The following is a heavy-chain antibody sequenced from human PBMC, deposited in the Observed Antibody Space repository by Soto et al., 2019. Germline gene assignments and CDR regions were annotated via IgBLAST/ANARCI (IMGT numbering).Heavy chain of an antibody. CDR3: AKEGGGIVVVVAAFAWFDP. J-gene: IGHJ5*02. CDR1: GFTFSSYA. Sequence: EVQLLESGGGLVQPGGSLRLSCAASGFTFSSYAMSWVRQAPGKGLEWVSAISGSGGSTYYADSVKGRFTISRDNSKNTLYLQMNSLRAEDTAVYYCAKEGGGIVVVVAAFAWFDPWGQGTLVIVSS. V-gene: IGHV3-23*01. CDR2: ISGSGGST. D-gene: IGHD2-15*01.